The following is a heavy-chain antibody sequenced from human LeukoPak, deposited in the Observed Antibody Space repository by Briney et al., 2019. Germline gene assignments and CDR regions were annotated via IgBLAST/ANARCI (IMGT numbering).Heavy chain of an antibody. CDR1: GFTVSSNY. CDR2: IYSGGST. V-gene: IGHV3-53*04. D-gene: IGHD6-13*01. CDR3: ARGSGSSWSLFDY. J-gene: IGHJ4*02. Sequence: GGSLRLSCAASGFTVSSNYMSWVRQAPGKGLEWVSVIYSGGSTYYAGSVKGRFTISRHNSKNTLYLQMNSLRAEDTAVYYCARGSGSSWSLFDYWGQGTLVTVSS.